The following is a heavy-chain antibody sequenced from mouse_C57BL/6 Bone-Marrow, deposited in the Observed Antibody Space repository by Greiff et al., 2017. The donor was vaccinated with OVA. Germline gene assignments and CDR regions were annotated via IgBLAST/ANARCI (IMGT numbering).Heavy chain of an antibody. J-gene: IGHJ4*01. D-gene: IGHD1-1*01. CDR1: GFTFSDYY. Sequence: VQLKQSEGGLVQPGRSMKLSCTASGFTFSDYYMAWVRQVPEKGLEWVANINYDGSSTYYLDSLKSRFIISRDNAKNILYLQMSSLKSEDTATYYCARVMNCYGSSYDYYAMDYWGQGTSVTVSA. CDR3: ARVMNCYGSSYDYYAMDY. V-gene: IGHV5-16*01. CDR2: INYDGSST.